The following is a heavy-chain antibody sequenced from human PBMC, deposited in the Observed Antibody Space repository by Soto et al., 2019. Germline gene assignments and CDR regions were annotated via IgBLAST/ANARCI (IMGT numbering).Heavy chain of an antibody. D-gene: IGHD3-22*01. CDR1: GFTFSTYW. V-gene: IGHV3-7*01. CDR3: ARGWGYFDSSGFPCLYAIDV. J-gene: IGHJ6*02. CDR2: IKEDGSEK. Sequence: GGSLRLSCAASGFTFSTYWMSWVRQAPGKGLEWVANIKEDGSEKYYVDSVEGRFTISRDNAKNSLYLQMTSLRAEDTALYYCARGWGYFDSSGFPCLYAIDVSGPGTPVTVYS.